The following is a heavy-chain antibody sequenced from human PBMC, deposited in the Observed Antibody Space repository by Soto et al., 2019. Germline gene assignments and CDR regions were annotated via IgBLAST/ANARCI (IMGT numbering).Heavy chain of an antibody. CDR2: IIPIFGTA. V-gene: IGHV1-69*13. D-gene: IGHD4-17*01. J-gene: IGHJ6*02. Sequence: AASVKVSCKASGGTFSSYAISWVRQAPGQGLEWMGGIIPIFGTANYAQKFQGRVTITADESTSTAYMELSSLRSEDTAVYYCARASPLGPVTTTLYGMDVWGQGTTVTVS. CDR1: GGTFSSYA. CDR3: ARASPLGPVTTTLYGMDV.